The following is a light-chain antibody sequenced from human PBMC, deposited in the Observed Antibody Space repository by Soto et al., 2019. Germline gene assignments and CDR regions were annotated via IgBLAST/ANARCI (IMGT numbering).Light chain of an antibody. V-gene: IGKV3D-20*01. Sequence: EIVLTQSPATLSLSPGDRATLSCGASQSVTYKIAWYQQKPGLAPTLLMYDASTRAIGIPDRFSGGGSGTDFTLTISSLEPEDFAVYYCQHYADSVWTFGQGTKVEIK. CDR1: QSVTYK. J-gene: IGKJ1*01. CDR3: QHYADSVWT. CDR2: DAS.